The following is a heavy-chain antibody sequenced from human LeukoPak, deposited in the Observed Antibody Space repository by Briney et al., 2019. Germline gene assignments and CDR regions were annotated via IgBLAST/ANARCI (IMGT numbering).Heavy chain of an antibody. CDR2: INSDGSST. CDR1: GFTFSTYW. J-gene: IGHJ4*02. CDR3: ARVPYCSTSCYAFDY. D-gene: IGHD2-2*01. Sequence: PGGSLRLSCAASGFTFSTYWMHWVRQAPGKGLVWVSRINSDGSSTSYADSVKGRFTISRDNAKNALYLQMNSLRAEDTAVYYCARVPYCSTSCYAFDYWGQGILVTVSS. V-gene: IGHV3-74*01.